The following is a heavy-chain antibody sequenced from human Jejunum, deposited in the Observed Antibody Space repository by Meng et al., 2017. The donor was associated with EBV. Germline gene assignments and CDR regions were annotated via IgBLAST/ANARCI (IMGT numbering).Heavy chain of an antibody. J-gene: IGHJ4*02. CDR3: ARDSQYLARGYFDY. CDR1: GGSINSKYW. Sequence: QVQLQESGPGRVXPXXXXXPTXLVSGGSINSKYWWHWVRQAPGKGLEWIGEIDHSGSTHYNPSLKSRVTISLGTSMNQFSLELTSPTAADTAVYYCARDSQYLARGYFDYWGQGALVTVSS. V-gene: IGHV4-4*02. D-gene: IGHD2/OR15-2a*01. CDR2: IDHSGST.